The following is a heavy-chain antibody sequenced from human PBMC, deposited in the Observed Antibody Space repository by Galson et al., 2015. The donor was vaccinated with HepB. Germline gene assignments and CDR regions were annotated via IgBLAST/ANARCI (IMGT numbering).Heavy chain of an antibody. V-gene: IGHV3-23*01. CDR3: AKSKADYHGSGSYYRVPYGMDV. CDR1: GLTLSSYA. D-gene: IGHD3-10*01. CDR2: ISGGGGTT. J-gene: IGHJ6*02. Sequence: SLRLSCAGSGLTLSSYAMSWVRQAPGKGLEWVSIISGGGGTTFYADSVKGRLTISRDNSKNAVYLQMNSLRAEDTAVYYCAKSKADYHGSGSYYRVPYGMDVWGQGTTVTVSS.